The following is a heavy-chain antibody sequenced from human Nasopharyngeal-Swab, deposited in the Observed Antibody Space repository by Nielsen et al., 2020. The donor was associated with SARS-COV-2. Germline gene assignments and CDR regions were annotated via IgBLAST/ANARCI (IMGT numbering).Heavy chain of an antibody. Sequence: ASVTLSCTSSVYTFISYFFTWLRQAPGQGLEWMGWISGYNGNTNYAQKFQARVTITRDTSASTAYMELSSLRSEDTAVYYCARDDTAMVIGRWFDPWGQGTLVTVSS. CDR2: ISGYNGNT. CDR1: VYTFISYF. J-gene: IGHJ5*02. CDR3: ARDDTAMVIGRWFDP. V-gene: IGHV1-18*01. D-gene: IGHD5-18*01.